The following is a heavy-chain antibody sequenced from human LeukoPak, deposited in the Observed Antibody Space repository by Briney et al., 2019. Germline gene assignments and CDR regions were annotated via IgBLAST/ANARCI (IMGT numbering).Heavy chain of an antibody. J-gene: IGHJ4*02. CDR1: GGPFGTYY. CDR3: ARHDAGIAARPFDN. Sequence: PSETLSLTCTVSGGPFGTYYWGWFGRPPGRGLEGIPNIHASGPTNYNPSLKSRITISVDTSKNQFSLKLSSVTAADTAVYYCARHDAGIAARPFDNWGQGTLVTVSS. V-gene: IGHV4-4*09. CDR2: IHASGPT. D-gene: IGHD6-6*01.